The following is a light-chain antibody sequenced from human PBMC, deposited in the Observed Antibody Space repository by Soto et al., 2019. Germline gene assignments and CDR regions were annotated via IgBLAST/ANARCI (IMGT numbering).Light chain of an antibody. V-gene: IGLV1-47*01. J-gene: IGLJ1*01. CDR2: RIN. CDR1: TSSIGRNY. Sequence: QPVLTQPPSASGTPGQRVTISCSGGTSSIGRNYVYWYQQLPGTAPKLVIYRINQRPSGVPDRFSGSKSGTSASLAIRGLRSEDEADYYCAAWDDSLSGLYVFGTGTKLTVL. CDR3: AAWDDSLSGLYV.